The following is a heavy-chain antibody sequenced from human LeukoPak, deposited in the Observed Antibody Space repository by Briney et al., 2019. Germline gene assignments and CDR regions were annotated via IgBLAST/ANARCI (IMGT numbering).Heavy chain of an antibody. V-gene: IGHV4-30-4*01. CDR2: IYYSGST. Sequence: PSETLSLTCTVSGGSISSGDYYWSWIRQPPGKGLEWIGYIYYSGSTYYNPSLKSRVTISVDTSKNQFSLKLSSVTAADTAVYYCARGGQDIVVVPAAKGFDPWGQGTLVTVSS. CDR1: GGSISSGDYY. D-gene: IGHD2-2*01. J-gene: IGHJ5*02. CDR3: ARGGQDIVVVPAAKGFDP.